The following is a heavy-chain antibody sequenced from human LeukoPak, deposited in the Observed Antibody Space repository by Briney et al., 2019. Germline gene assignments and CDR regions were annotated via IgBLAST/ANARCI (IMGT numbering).Heavy chain of an antibody. D-gene: IGHD3-22*01. V-gene: IGHV4-34*01. CDR1: GVSFSGYV. CDR2: VNDSGST. CDR3: ARGPPLAYYETNGYYFSDS. J-gene: IGHJ5*02. Sequence: AETLSLTCVVYGVSFSGYVWTWIRQPPGKGLEWIGEVNDSGSTNYNPYLTRRVTISVATSTNQFSLKLRSVTAADTAVYSCARGPPLAYYETNGYYFSDSWGPGVLVTVSS.